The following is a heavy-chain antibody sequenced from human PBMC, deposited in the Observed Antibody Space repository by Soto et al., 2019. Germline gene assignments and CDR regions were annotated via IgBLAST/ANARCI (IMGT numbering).Heavy chain of an antibody. J-gene: IGHJ6*02. CDR2: IAWNSDII. D-gene: IGHD3-10*01. V-gene: IGHV3-9*01. Sequence: EVQLVESGGGLVQPGRSLRLSCAASGFRFEDYAMHWVRQAPGKGLEWVSGIAWNSDIIGYADSVKGRFPISRDNGKNSLYLQMNSLRPEDTALYYCAKEHYGSAIYGMDVWGQGTTVTVSS. CDR1: GFRFEDYA. CDR3: AKEHYGSAIYGMDV.